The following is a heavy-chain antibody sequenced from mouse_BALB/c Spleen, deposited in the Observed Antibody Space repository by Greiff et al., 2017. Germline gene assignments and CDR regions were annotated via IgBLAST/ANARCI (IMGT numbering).Heavy chain of an antibody. D-gene: IGHD2-4*01. CDR1: GYTFTSYW. J-gene: IGHJ1*01. Sequence: QVQLKQSGAELARPGASVKLSCKASGYTFTSYWMQWVKQRPGQGLEWIGAIYPGDGDTRYTQKFKGKATLTADKSSSTAYMQLSSLASEDSAVYYCARGGDYDEGLYWYFDVWGAGTTVTVSS. CDR2: IYPGDGDT. V-gene: IGHV1-87*01. CDR3: ARGGDYDEGLYWYFDV.